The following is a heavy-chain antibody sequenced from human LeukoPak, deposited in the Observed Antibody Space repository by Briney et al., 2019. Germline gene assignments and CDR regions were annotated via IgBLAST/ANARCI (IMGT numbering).Heavy chain of an antibody. J-gene: IGHJ4*02. V-gene: IGHV4-39*01. Sequence: SETLSLTCIVSGGSISSNSFYWRWIRQPPGKGLEWIGSIYYSGSTYYNPSLKSRVTISVDTSKNQFSLKLRSVTAADTAVYYCGHSGIDYLFDYWGQGSLVTVSS. D-gene: IGHD1-26*01. CDR3: GHSGIDYLFDY. CDR2: IYYSGST. CDR1: GGSISSNSFY.